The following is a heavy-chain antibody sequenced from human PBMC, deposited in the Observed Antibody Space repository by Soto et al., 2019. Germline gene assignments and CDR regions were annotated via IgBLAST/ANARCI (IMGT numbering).Heavy chain of an antibody. CDR1: GFTFSSYS. D-gene: IGHD2-2*01. V-gene: IGHV3-21*01. J-gene: IGHJ6*02. CDR3: STAPYDATSWSYCYYCMDF. Sequence: GGSLRLSCAASGFTFSSYSMNWVRQAPGKGLEWVSSISSSSSYIYYADSVKGRFTISRDNDKNSLYLQINSLIADDVAVHYCSTAPYDATSWSYCYYCMDFWVQGTTVTVSS. CDR2: ISSSSSYI.